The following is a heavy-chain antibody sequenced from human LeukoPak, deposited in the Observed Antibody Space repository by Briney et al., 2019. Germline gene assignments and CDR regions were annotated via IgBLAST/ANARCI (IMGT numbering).Heavy chain of an antibody. CDR2: IYTSGST. D-gene: IGHD5-24*01. CDR1: GGSISSGSYY. CDR3: ARVVDGYNRNPGFSYFDY. Sequence: SQTLSLTCTVSGGSISSGSYYWSWIRQPAGKGLEWFGRIYTSGSTNYNPSLKSRFTISVDTSKNQFSLKLSSVTAADTAVYYCARVVDGYNRNPGFSYFDYWGQGTLVTVSS. V-gene: IGHV4-61*02. J-gene: IGHJ4*02.